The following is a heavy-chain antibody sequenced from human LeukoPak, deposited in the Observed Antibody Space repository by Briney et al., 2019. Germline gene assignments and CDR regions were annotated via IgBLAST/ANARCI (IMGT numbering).Heavy chain of an antibody. D-gene: IGHD1-26*01. V-gene: IGHV1-18*01. CDR2: INAYNDNT. CDR1: GYTFNGAG. CDR3: ARTTNSYYYYYYIDV. Sequence: ASVKVSCKASGYTFNGAGISWVRQAPGQGLEWMGWINAYNDNTKYAEKLQGRVTMTTDTSTSTAYMELRSLRSDDTAVYYCARTTNSYYYYYYIDVWGKGTTVTVSS. J-gene: IGHJ6*03.